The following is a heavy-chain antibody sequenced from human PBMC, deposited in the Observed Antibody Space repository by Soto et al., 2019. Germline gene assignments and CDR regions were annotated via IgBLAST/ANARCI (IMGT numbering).Heavy chain of an antibody. V-gene: IGHV3-23*01. D-gene: IGHD2-15*01. J-gene: IGHJ6*02. CDR2: ISGSGGAT. CDR3: TKPAGLVVAATTYYYGMDF. Sequence: GGSLRLSCAASGFTFSAYAMSWVRQAPGKGLEWVSVISGSGGATYYADSVKGRFTISRDDSKNTAYLQMNSLKIEDTAVYYCTKPAGLVVAATTYYYGMDFWGQGTTVTVSS. CDR1: GFTFSAYA.